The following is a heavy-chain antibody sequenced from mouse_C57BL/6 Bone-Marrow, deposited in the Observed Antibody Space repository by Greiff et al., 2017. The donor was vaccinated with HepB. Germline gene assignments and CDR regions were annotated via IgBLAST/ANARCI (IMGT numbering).Heavy chain of an antibody. CDR2: ISSGGDYI. CDR3: TRDRPYYYGSSWYVDV. Sequence: EVMLVESGEGLVKPGGSLKLSCAASGFTFSSYAMSWVRQTPEKRLEWVAYISSGGDYIYYADTVKGRFTISRDNARNTLYLQMSSLKSEDTAMYYCTRDRPYYYGSSWYVDVWGTGTTVTVSS. CDR1: GFTFSSYA. V-gene: IGHV5-9-1*02. D-gene: IGHD1-1*01. J-gene: IGHJ1*03.